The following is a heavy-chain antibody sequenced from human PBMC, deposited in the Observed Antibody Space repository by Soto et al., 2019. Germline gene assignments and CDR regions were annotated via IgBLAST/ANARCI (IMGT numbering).Heavy chain of an antibody. J-gene: IGHJ4*02. D-gene: IGHD2-8*01. CDR2: IKNKIEGGTK. Sequence: EVQLVESGGGLVKPGGSLRLSCAASGFTLSNDWVRWVRQAPGKGLEWVGRIKNKIEGGTKDYAAPVKDRFSISNDDSNNMLYLQMTSLISADTAVYYCDPNWHVNYGGQGSLVTVSS. CDR1: GFTLSNDW. CDR3: DPNWHVNY. V-gene: IGHV3-15*01.